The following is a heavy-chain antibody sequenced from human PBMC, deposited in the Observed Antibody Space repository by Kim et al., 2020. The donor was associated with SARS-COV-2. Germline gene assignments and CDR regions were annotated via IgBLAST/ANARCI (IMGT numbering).Heavy chain of an antibody. J-gene: IGHJ6*02. V-gene: IGHV4-34*01. D-gene: IGHD4-4*01. CDR3: ARAATVWLYYYYGMDV. CDR1: GGSFSGYY. Sequence: SETLSLTCAVYGGSFSGYYWSWIRQPPGKGLEWIGEINHSGSTNYNPSLKSRVTISVDTSKNQFSLKLSSVTAADTAVYYCARAATVWLYYYYGMDVWGQGTTVTVSS. CDR2: INHSGST.